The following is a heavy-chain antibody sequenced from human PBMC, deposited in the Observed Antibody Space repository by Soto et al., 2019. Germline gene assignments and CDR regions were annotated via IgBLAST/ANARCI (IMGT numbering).Heavy chain of an antibody. D-gene: IGHD5-18*01. CDR1: GGTFSSYA. V-gene: IGHV1-69*14. Sequence: QVQLVQSGAEVKKPGSSVKVSCKASGGTFSSYAISWVRQAPGQGLEWMGGIIPTFGTANYAQKFQGRVTITADKSASSAYIELSSLRSEDTAGYYCARRPSGPIQLSYYGMGVWGQGTTVTVSS. CDR2: IIPTFGTA. CDR3: ARRPSGPIQLSYYGMGV. J-gene: IGHJ6*02.